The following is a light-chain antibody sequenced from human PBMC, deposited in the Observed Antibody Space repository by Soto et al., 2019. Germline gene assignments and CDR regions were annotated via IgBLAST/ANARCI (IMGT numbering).Light chain of an antibody. CDR1: QNIGTY. CDR3: QQYGSSGT. J-gene: IGKJ1*01. Sequence: IGLTQSPGTLSLSPGERATLSCRASQNIGTYLAWYQHKPGQAPSVLIFGASNRATGIPDRFSGSGSGTDFTLTISRLEPEDFAVYYCQQYGSSGTFGQGTKVDI. CDR2: GAS. V-gene: IGKV3-20*01.